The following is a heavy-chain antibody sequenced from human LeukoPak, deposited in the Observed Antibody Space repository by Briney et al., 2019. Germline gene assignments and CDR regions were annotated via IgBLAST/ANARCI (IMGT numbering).Heavy chain of an antibody. CDR2: INPGGDNT. V-gene: IGHV1-46*01. D-gene: IGHD5-24*01. Sequence: ASVKVFCKASGRTFTNYYIHWVRQAPGQGLEWMGLINPGGDNTDYAQNFQGRVTMTRDTSTSTVYMGLSSLRSEDTAVYYCARIRDGYNDAYDIWGQGTMVTVSS. CDR3: ARIRDGYNDAYDI. J-gene: IGHJ3*02. CDR1: GRTFTNYY.